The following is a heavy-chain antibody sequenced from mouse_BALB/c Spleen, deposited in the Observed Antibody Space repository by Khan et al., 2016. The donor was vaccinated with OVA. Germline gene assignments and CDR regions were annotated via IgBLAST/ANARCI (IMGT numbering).Heavy chain of an antibody. Sequence: VQLQQSGPELVKPGASVKISCKASGYSFTGYFMNWVMQSHGKSLEGSGRINPHIGETFYNQKFKGKATLTVDESSSTAHMEHLSLASDDSAVYYCARIYRSDFDYWGQGTTLTVSS. D-gene: IGHD1-1*01. J-gene: IGHJ2*01. V-gene: IGHV1-20*02. CDR1: GYSFTGYF. CDR3: ARIYRSDFDY. CDR2: INPHIGET.